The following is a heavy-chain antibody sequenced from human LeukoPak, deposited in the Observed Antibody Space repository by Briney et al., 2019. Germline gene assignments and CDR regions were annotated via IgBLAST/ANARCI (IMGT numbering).Heavy chain of an antibody. J-gene: IGHJ6*02. D-gene: IGHD2-15*01. Sequence: GGSLRLSCAAFGFTLSDYSINWVRQAPGKGLEWVSYISSSSSNTYYADSVRGRFTVSRDNTRNSLYLQMNSLRAEDTAVYYCAKIGGAILLVGEDGMDVWGQGTTVTVSS. CDR2: ISSSSSNT. CDR3: AKIGGAILLVGEDGMDV. V-gene: IGHV3-48*04. CDR1: GFTLSDYS.